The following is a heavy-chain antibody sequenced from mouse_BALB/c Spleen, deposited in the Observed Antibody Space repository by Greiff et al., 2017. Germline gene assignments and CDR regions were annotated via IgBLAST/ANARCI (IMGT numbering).Heavy chain of an antibody. D-gene: IGHD2-1*01. V-gene: IGHV3-6*02. CDR2: ISYDGSN. Sequence: VQLQQSGPGLVKPSQSLSLTCSVTGYSITSGYYWNWIRQFPGNKLEWMGYISYDGSNNYNPSLKNRISITRDTSKNQFFLKLNSVTTEDTATYYCARGYGNYERSAMDYWGQGTSVTVSS. J-gene: IGHJ4*01. CDR3: ARGYGNYERSAMDY. CDR1: GYSITSGYY.